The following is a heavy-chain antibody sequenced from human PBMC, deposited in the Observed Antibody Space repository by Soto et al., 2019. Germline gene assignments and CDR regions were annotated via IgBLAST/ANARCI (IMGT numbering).Heavy chain of an antibody. V-gene: IGHV1-3*01. CDR1: GYTFNKYP. D-gene: IGHD3-10*01. Sequence: ASVKVSCKTSGYTFNKYPIHWVRQAPGQGLEWMGWINPANGDTGFSQKFQDRVTITRDTSASTAYMELSSLKSEDTAVYYCARKDYYGSGMYYFDYWGQGTLVTVSS. J-gene: IGHJ4*02. CDR2: INPANGDT. CDR3: ARKDYYGSGMYYFDY.